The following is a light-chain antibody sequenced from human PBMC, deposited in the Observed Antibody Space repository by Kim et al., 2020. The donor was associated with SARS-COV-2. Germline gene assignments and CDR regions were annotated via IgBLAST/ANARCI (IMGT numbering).Light chain of an antibody. J-gene: IGKJ1*01. V-gene: IGKV1-5*01. Sequence: SAAVGGRVTSTCQASQSNSSWLVWYQQKPGKAPKLLIYDASSLESGVPSRFSGSGSGTEFTLTISSLQPDDFATYYCQQYNSYWTFGQGTKVVIK. CDR3: QQYNSYWT. CDR1: QSNSSW. CDR2: DAS.